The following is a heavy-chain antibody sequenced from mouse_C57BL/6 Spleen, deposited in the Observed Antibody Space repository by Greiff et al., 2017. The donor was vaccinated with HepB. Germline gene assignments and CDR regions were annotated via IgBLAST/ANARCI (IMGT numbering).Heavy chain of an antibody. V-gene: IGHV5-17*01. Sequence: EVMLVESGGGLVKPGGSLKLSCAASGFTFSDYGMHWVRQAPEKGLEWVAYISSGSSTIYYADTVKGRFTISRDNAKNTLFLQMTSLRSEDTAMYYCARRYYGKGYWYFDVWGTGTTVTVSS. J-gene: IGHJ1*03. D-gene: IGHD2-1*01. CDR1: GFTFSDYG. CDR2: ISSGSSTI. CDR3: ARRYYGKGYWYFDV.